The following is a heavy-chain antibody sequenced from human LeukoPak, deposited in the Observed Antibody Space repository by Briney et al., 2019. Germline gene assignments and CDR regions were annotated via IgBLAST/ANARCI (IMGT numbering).Heavy chain of an antibody. CDR2: ISGSGGST. CDR3: AKDGGYCSGRSCYYFDY. D-gene: IGHD2-15*01. Sequence: GGSLRLSCAASGFTFSSYAMSWVRQAPGKGLEWVSAISGSGGSTYYADSVKGRFTISRDNSKNTLYLQMNSLRAEDTAVYYCAKDGGYCSGRSCYYFDYWGQGTLVTVSS. J-gene: IGHJ4*02. V-gene: IGHV3-23*01. CDR1: GFTFSSYA.